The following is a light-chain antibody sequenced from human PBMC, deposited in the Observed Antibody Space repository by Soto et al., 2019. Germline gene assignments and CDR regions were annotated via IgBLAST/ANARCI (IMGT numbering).Light chain of an antibody. J-gene: IGKJ5*01. CDR1: QSVGSSY. CDR2: AAS. CDR3: QQYGISPPKT. Sequence: EIVLTQSPGTLSFSPGERATLSCRASQSVGSSYLAWYQQKPGQAPRLLIYAASSRATGLPERFSGSGSGTDFTLTIGRLEPEDFAVYYCQQYGISPPKTFGQGTRLEIK. V-gene: IGKV3-20*01.